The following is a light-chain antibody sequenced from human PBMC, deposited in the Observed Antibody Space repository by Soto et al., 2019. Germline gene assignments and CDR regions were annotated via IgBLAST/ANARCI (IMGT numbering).Light chain of an antibody. V-gene: IGKV3-15*01. J-gene: IGKJ5*01. Sequence: EIVMTQSPVTLSVSPGERATLSCGASQNISRSLAWYQQKPGQGPSLLIYGTSTRAGGVPARFSGGGSGTEFTLTISSLQSEDFAVYYCQQYNNWPPITFGQGTRLEIK. CDR2: GTS. CDR3: QQYNNWPPIT. CDR1: QNISRS.